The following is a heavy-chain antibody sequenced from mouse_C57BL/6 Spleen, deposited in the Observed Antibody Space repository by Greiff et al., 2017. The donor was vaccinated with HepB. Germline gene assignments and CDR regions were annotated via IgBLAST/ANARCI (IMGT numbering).Heavy chain of an antibody. D-gene: IGHD2-2*01. Sequence: QVQLQQPGAELVKPGASVKMSCKASGYTFTSYWITWVKQRPGQDLEWIGDIYPGSGSTYYNEKFKSQATLTVDTSSSTAYMQLSILTSDDSAVYYGARGVTTGSRWYFDVWGTGTTVTVSS. J-gene: IGHJ1*03. CDR2: IYPGSGST. CDR3: ARGVTTGSRWYFDV. V-gene: IGHV1-55*01. CDR1: GYTFTSYW.